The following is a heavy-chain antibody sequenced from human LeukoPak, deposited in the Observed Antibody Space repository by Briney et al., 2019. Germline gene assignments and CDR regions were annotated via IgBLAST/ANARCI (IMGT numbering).Heavy chain of an antibody. Sequence: GGSLRLSCAASGFSFSSYWMSWVRQAPGKGLEWVANIKQDGSEKSYVDSVKGRFTISRDNAMHSLYLQMNSLRAEDTAVHYCARDSNYFWFDHWGQGILVTVSS. J-gene: IGHJ5*02. CDR1: GFSFSSYW. CDR3: ARDSNYFWFDH. D-gene: IGHD4-11*01. V-gene: IGHV3-7*01. CDR2: IKQDGSEK.